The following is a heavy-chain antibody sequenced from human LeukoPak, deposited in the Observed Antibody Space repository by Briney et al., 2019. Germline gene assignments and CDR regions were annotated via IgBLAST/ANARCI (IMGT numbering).Heavy chain of an antibody. D-gene: IGHD3-10*01. V-gene: IGHV3-30*18. CDR3: AKKSPGTYYAPPDY. CDR1: GFAFSTYG. J-gene: IGHJ4*02. Sequence: PGTSLRLSCAASGFAFSTYGMHWVRQAPGKGLEWVAVTSSDGSKKDYADSVKGRFTISRDNSKNTLFLQMNSLRAEDTAVCYCAKKSPGTYYAPPDYWGQGTLVTVSS. CDR2: TSSDGSKK.